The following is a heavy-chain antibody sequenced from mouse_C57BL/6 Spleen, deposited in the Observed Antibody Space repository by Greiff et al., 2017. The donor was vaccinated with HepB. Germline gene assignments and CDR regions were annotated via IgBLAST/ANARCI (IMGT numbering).Heavy chain of an antibody. Sequence: EVQLVESGGGLVKPGGSLKLSCAASGFTFSDYGMHWVRQAPEKGLEWVAYISSGSSTIYYADTVKGRFTNSRDNAKNTLFLQMTSLRSEDTAMYYCARRDGYYRLDYWGQGTTLTVSS. V-gene: IGHV5-17*01. CDR3: ARRDGYYRLDY. CDR2: ISSGSSTI. D-gene: IGHD2-3*01. J-gene: IGHJ2*01. CDR1: GFTFSDYG.